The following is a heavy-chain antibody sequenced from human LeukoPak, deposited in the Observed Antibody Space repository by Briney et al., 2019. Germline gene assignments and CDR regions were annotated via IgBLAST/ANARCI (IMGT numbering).Heavy chain of an antibody. V-gene: IGHV4-59*08. CDR3: ARLPPHYSSTWGFFDN. J-gene: IGHJ4*02. CDR2: ITDSGRI. D-gene: IGHD3-16*01. Sequence: PSETLSLTCTVSGGSISINYWTWIRQTPGNGLEWIAYITDSGRIKCNPSLESRVTISKDMSKNQFSLKLSSMTAADRAVYYCARLPPHYSSTWGFFDNWGQGTLVTVSS. CDR1: GGSISINY.